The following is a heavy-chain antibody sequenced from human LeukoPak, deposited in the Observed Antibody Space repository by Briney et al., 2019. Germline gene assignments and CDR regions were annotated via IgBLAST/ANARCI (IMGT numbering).Heavy chain of an antibody. CDR2: ISSSRSYM. CDR1: GFTFCSYS. D-gene: IGHD3-3*01. CDR3: VRDFRFLEDY. Sequence: PGGSLRLSCAASGFTFCSYSRNWVRQAPGKGLEWVSFISSSRSYMYYADSVKGRFTISRDNAKNSLYLQMNSLRAEDTPVYYCVRDFRFLEDYWGQGTLVTVSS. J-gene: IGHJ4*02. V-gene: IGHV3-21*06.